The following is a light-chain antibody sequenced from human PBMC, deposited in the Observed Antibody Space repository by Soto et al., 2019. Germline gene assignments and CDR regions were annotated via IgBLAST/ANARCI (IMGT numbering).Light chain of an antibody. CDR1: SSDVGSYNL. CDR3: CSYAGRSTDV. CDR2: EGN. V-gene: IGLV2-23*01. Sequence: QSVLTQPASVSGSPGQSITISCTGTSSDVGSYNLVSWYQQHPGKAPKLMISEGNKRPSGISNRFSGSKSGNTASLTISGLQAEDEADYYCCSYAGRSTDVFGTGTKVTVL. J-gene: IGLJ1*01.